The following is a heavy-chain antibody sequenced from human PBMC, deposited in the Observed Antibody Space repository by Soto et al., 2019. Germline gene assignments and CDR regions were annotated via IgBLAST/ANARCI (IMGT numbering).Heavy chain of an antibody. CDR3: ATIPLNPYYDSRGYLNY. D-gene: IGHD3-22*01. J-gene: IGHJ4*02. CDR1: GGSVSSGSYY. V-gene: IGHV4-61*01. CDR2: IYYSGST. Sequence: SETLSLTCTVSGGSVSSGSYYWSWIRQPPGKGLEWIGYIYYSGSTNYNPSLKSRVTISVDTSKNQFSLKLSSVTAADTAVYYCATIPLNPYYDSRGYLNYWGQGTLVTVSS.